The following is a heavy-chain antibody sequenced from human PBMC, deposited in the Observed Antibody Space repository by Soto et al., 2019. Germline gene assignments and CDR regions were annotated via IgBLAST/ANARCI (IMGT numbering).Heavy chain of an antibody. CDR3: AREADYVNWFDP. J-gene: IGHJ5*02. D-gene: IGHD4-17*01. CDR2: ISSSSRTI. CDR1: GFTFSSYS. V-gene: IGHV3-48*01. Sequence: EVQLVESGGGLVQPGGSMRLSCAASGFTFSSYSMNWVRQAPGKGLDWVSYISSSSRTIYYADSVKGRFTISRDNAKNSLYLQMNSLRAEDTAVYYCAREADYVNWFDPWGQGTLVTVSS.